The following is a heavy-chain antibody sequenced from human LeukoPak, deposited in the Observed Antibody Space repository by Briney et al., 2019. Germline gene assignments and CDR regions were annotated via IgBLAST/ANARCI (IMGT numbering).Heavy chain of an antibody. Sequence: ASVKVSCKASGGTFSSYAISWVRQAPGQGLEWMGGIFPIFGTANYAQKFQGRVTITTDESTSTAYMELSSLRSEDTAVYYCARSIAAAGHYYSMDVWGKGTTVTVSS. CDR2: IFPIFGTA. CDR1: GGTFSSYA. J-gene: IGHJ6*03. D-gene: IGHD6-13*01. CDR3: ARSIAAAGHYYSMDV. V-gene: IGHV1-69*05.